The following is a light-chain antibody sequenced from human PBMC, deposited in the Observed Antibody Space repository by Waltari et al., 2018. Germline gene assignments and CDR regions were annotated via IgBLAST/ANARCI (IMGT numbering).Light chain of an antibody. CDR3: SSYTSSSTLWV. Sequence: QSALTQPASVSGSPGQSLTLSCTGTSSDVGGYNYVSWYQQHTGKAPKVMIYDVNNRPSGVSNRFSGSKSGNTASLTISGLQAEDEADYYCSSYTSSSTLWVFGGGTKLTVL. CDR2: DVN. CDR1: SSDVGGYNY. J-gene: IGLJ3*02. V-gene: IGLV2-14*01.